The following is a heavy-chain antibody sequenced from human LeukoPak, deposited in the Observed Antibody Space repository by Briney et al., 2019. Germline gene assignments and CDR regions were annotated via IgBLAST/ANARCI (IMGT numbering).Heavy chain of an antibody. V-gene: IGHV1-18*01. CDR2: ISAYNGNT. Sequence: ASVKVSCKASGYTFPSYGVSWVRQAPGQGLEWMGWISAYNGNTNYAQKLQGRVTMTTDTSTNTAYMELRSLRSDDTAVYYCARDAYSTGWSYLDYWGQGTLATVSS. D-gene: IGHD6-19*01. J-gene: IGHJ4*02. CDR1: GYTFPSYG. CDR3: ARDAYSTGWSYLDY.